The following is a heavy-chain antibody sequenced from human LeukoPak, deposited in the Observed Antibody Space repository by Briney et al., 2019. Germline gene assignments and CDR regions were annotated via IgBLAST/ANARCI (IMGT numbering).Heavy chain of an antibody. CDR3: AKAPTMSTVSY. Sequence: GGSLRLSCAASGFTFSSYAMSWVRQAPGKGLEWVSAISGSGGSTYYADSVKGRFTISRDNSKNTLYLQMNSLRAEGTAVYYCAKAPTMSTVSYWGRGTLVTVSS. CDR2: ISGSGGST. CDR1: GFTFSSYA. V-gene: IGHV3-23*01. D-gene: IGHD4-17*01. J-gene: IGHJ4*02.